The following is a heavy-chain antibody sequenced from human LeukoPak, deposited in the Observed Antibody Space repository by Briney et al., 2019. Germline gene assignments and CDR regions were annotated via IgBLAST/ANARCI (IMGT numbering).Heavy chain of an antibody. CDR1: GYSFTSYY. D-gene: IGHD1-26*01. CDR3: ARETSGGSYV. J-gene: IGHJ4*02. Sequence: ASVKVSCKASGYSFTSYYMHWVRQAPGQGLEWMGIINPSGGSTSYAQKFQGRVSMTRDTSTSTVYMELSSLRPEDTAVYYCARETSGGSYVWGQGTLVTVSS. CDR2: INPSGGST. V-gene: IGHV1-46*01.